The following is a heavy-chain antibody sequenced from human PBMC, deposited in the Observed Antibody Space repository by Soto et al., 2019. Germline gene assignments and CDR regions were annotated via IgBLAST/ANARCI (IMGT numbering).Heavy chain of an antibody. CDR3: ATDYWGSPDAFHI. V-gene: IGHV3-15*07. D-gene: IGHD7-27*01. CDR1: GFGFINAW. J-gene: IGHJ3*02. Sequence: PGGSLSLSCAASGFGFINAWLNWVRQAPGKGLEWVGRIKGKKDGGTTDHAAPVKGRFTISRDDSKSMLYLQMNSLKTEDTAVYYCATDYWGSPDAFHIWGQGTMVTVSS. CDR2: IKGKKDGGTT.